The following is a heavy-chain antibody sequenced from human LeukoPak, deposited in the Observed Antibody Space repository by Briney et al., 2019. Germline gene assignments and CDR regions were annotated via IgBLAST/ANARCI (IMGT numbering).Heavy chain of an antibody. Sequence: PSETLSLTCAVYGGSFSGYYWSWIRQPPGKGLEWIGEINHSGSTNYNPSLKSRVTISVDTSKNQFSLKLSSVTAADSAVYYCGTFDYWGQGTLVTVSS. CDR2: INHSGST. V-gene: IGHV4-34*01. CDR1: GGSFSGYY. CDR3: GTFDY. J-gene: IGHJ4*02.